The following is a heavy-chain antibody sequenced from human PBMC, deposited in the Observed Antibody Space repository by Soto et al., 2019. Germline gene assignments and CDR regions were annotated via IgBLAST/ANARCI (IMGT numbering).Heavy chain of an antibody. Sequence: QVQLQESGPGLVKPSGTLSLTCAVSGGSISSYNWWSWVRQPPGKGLEWIGEIYHSGSTNYNPSLTSRVTMSIDKSNNPFFLKLNSVTAADTAVYYCARDALDIWGQGTVVTVSS. J-gene: IGHJ3*02. V-gene: IGHV4-4*02. CDR3: ARDALDI. CDR2: IYHSGST. CDR1: GGSISSYNW.